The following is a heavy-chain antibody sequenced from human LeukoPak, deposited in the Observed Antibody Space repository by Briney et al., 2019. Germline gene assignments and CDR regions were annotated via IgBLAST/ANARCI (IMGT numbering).Heavy chain of an antibody. Sequence: SETLSLTCNVSGYSISRGYYWGWIRQPPGKGLEWIGSVHHTGSTYYNPSLRSRVSISVDKSTNHISLEVTSVTAADTAVYYCARGRQIRSGRSWFDYWGQGTLVTVSS. CDR3: ARGRQIRSGRSWFDY. D-gene: IGHD3-10*01. J-gene: IGHJ4*02. CDR2: VHHTGST. CDR1: GYSISRGYY. V-gene: IGHV4-38-2*02.